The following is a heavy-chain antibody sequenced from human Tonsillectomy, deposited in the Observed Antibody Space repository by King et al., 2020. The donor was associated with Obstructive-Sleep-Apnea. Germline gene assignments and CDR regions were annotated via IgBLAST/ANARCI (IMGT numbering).Heavy chain of an antibody. Sequence: QLQLVQSGAEMKKPGSSVKVSCKASGGTFSNYAIICVRQAPGQGLEWMGGIIPILGVANHAQKFQGRVTFAADKSTNTSYMELSSLTSADTAVYYCARYVVGTVGATVGATDPPEYYFHYWGQGTLVTVSS. V-gene: IGHV1-69*04. CDR2: IIPILGVA. D-gene: IGHD1-26*01. CDR1: GGTFSNYA. J-gene: IGHJ4*02. CDR3: ARYVVGTVGATVGATDPPEYYFHY.